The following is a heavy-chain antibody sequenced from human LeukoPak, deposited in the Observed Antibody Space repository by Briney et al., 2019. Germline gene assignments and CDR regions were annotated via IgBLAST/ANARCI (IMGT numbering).Heavy chain of an antibody. V-gene: IGHV3-30*02. J-gene: IGHJ6*03. Sequence: GGSLRLSCAASGFTFSSYSMNWVRQAPGKGLEWVAFIRYDGSNKYYADSVKGRFTISRDNSKNTLYLQMNSLRAEDTAVYYCAKRYRSTGSYYYYYMDVWGKGTTVTVSS. CDR1: GFTFSSYS. CDR2: IRYDGSNK. CDR3: AKRYRSTGSYYYYYMDV. D-gene: IGHD2-2*01.